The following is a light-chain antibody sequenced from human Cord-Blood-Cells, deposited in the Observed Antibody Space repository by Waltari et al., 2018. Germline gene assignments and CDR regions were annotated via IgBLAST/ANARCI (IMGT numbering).Light chain of an antibody. CDR1: SSDVGGYNY. V-gene: IGLV2-14*01. CDR2: DVS. Sequence: QSALTQPASVSGSPGQSIPISCTGTSSDVGGYNYVSWYQQHPGKAPKLMIYDVSNRPSGVSNRFSGSKSGNTAPLTISGLRAEDEADYYCSSYTSSSTRVFGGGTKLTVL. CDR3: SSYTSSSTRV. J-gene: IGLJ3*02.